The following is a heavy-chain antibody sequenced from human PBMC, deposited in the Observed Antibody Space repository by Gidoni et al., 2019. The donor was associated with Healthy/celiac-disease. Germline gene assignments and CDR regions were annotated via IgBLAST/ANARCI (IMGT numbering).Heavy chain of an antibody. CDR2: ISGSGGST. CDR1: GFTFSSDA. Sequence: EVQLLESGGGLVQPGGSLRLSCAASGFTFSSDAMSWVRQAPGKGLEWVSAISGSGGSTYYADSVKGRFTISRDNSKNTLYLQMNSLRAEDTAVYYCAKGTRPPNVVVAASTLYGMDVWGQGTTVTVSS. CDR3: AKGTRPPNVVVAASTLYGMDV. D-gene: IGHD2-15*01. V-gene: IGHV3-23*01. J-gene: IGHJ6*02.